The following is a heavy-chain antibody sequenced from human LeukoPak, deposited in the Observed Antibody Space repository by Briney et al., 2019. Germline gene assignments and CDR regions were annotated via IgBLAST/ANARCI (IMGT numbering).Heavy chain of an antibody. CDR3: AREFTVVTRYYYYGMDV. Sequence: PGGSLRLSCAASGFTFSSYSMNWVRQAPGKGLEWVSSISSSSSYIYYADSVKGRFTISRDNAKNSLYLQMNSLRAEDTAVYYCAREFTVVTRYYYYGMDVWGQGTTVTVSS. CDR1: GFTFSSYS. J-gene: IGHJ6*02. D-gene: IGHD4-23*01. CDR2: ISSSSSYI. V-gene: IGHV3-21*01.